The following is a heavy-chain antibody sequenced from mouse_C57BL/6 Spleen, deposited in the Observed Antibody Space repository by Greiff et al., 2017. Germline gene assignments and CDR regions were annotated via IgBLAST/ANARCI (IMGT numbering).Heavy chain of an antibody. CDR3: ARYDYGGGYAMDY. J-gene: IGHJ4*01. D-gene: IGHD2-4*01. CDR2: IYPGSGST. Sequence: VQLQQPGAELVMPGASVKLSCKASGYTFTSYWITWVKQRPGQGLEWIGDIYPGSGSTNYNEKFKSKATLTVDTSSSTAYMQLSSLTSEDSAVYYCARYDYGGGYAMDYWGQGTSVTVSS. V-gene: IGHV1-55*01. CDR1: GYTFTSYW.